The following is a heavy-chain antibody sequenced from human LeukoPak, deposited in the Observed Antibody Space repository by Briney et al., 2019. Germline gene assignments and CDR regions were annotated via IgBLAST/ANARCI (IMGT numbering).Heavy chain of an antibody. CDR1: GGSFSGYY. V-gene: IGHV4-34*01. CDR3: ARRRYSTRFDY. J-gene: IGHJ4*02. Sequence: SETLSLTCAVYGGSFSGYYWSWIRQPPGKGLEWIGEINHSGSTNYNPSLKSRVTISVDTSKNQFSLKLSSVTAADTAVYYCARRRYSTRFDYWGQGTLVTVSS. CDR2: INHSGST. D-gene: IGHD2-21*01.